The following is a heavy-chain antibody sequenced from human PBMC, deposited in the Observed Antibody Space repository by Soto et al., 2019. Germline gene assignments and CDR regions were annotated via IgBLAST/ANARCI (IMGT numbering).Heavy chain of an antibody. J-gene: IGHJ5*02. CDR2: IYPGDSDT. V-gene: IGHV5-51*01. Sequence: GESLKISCKGSGYSFTSYWTGWVRQMPGKGLEWMGIIYPGDSDTRYSPSFQGQVTISADKSISTAYLQWSSLKASDTAMYYCARHCYYDSSGYYNYDDWFDPWGQGTLVTVSS. D-gene: IGHD3-22*01. CDR1: GYSFTSYW. CDR3: ARHCYYDSSGYYNYDDWFDP.